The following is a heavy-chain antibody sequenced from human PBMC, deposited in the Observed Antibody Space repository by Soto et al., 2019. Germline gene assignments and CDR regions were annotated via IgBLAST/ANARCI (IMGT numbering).Heavy chain of an antibody. J-gene: IGHJ6*02. D-gene: IGHD3-10*01. Sequence: QVQLVQSGAEVKKPGSSVKVSCKASGGTFSSYAISWVRQAPGQGLEWMGGIIPIFGTANYAKKFQGRVTIAPDESTSTADMERGSLRSEDTAVSYCGVKVRGVRGRYYHGTDGWGQGTTVTLSS. CDR2: IIPIFGTA. V-gene: IGHV1-69*01. CDR1: GGTFSSYA. CDR3: GVKVRGVRGRYYHGTDG.